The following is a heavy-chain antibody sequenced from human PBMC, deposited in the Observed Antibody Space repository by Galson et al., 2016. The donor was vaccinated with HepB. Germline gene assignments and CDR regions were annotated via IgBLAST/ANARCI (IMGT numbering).Heavy chain of an antibody. D-gene: IGHD1-26*01. Sequence: SLRLSCAASGPPFRSYGVHWVRQAPGKGLEWVAVILYDGSNKYYADSVKGRFTISRDNSKNTLYLNMSSLRPEDTAVYYCAASGSYLAADYWGQGTLVTVSS. V-gene: IGHV3-30*03. J-gene: IGHJ4*02. CDR2: ILYDGSNK. CDR1: GPPFRSYG. CDR3: AASGSYLAADY.